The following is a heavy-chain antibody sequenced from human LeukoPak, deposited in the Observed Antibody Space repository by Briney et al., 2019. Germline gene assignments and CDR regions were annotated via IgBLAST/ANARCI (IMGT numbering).Heavy chain of an antibody. V-gene: IGHV3-66*01. CDR1: GFTVSSNY. D-gene: IGHD3-22*01. CDR3: SPIGTPFVDY. J-gene: IGHJ4*02. Sequence: TGGSLRLSCAASGFTVSSNYMSWVRQAPGKGLEWVSTIYSGGGTNYADSVKGRFTISRDNSKNTLYLQMNSLRAEDTAVYYCSPIGTPFVDYWGQGTLVTVSS. CDR2: IYSGGGT.